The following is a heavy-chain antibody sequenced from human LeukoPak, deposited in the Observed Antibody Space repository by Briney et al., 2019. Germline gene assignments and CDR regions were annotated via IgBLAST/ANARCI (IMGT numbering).Heavy chain of an antibody. CDR2: INHSGST. V-gene: IGHV4-34*01. Sequence: SETLSLTCAVYGGSFSGYYWSWIRQPPGKGLEWIGEINHSGSTNYNPSLKSRVTISVDTSKNQFSLKLSSVTAADTAVYHCARATVTTWWGNAFDIWGQGTMVTVSS. J-gene: IGHJ3*02. CDR3: ARATVTTWWGNAFDI. CDR1: GGSFSGYY. D-gene: IGHD4-17*01.